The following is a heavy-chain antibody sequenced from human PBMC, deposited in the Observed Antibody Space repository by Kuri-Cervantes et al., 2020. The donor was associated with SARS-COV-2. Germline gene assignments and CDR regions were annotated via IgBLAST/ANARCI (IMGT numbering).Heavy chain of an antibody. CDR2: ISYDGSNK. J-gene: IGHJ4*02. CDR3: ARDRVGVHDS. Sequence: GECLKISCAASGFTFSRYAMHWVRQAPGKGLEWVAVISYDGSNKDYTASGKCRFTISRDNSQNTLYLQMKSLRTEDTALYYCARDRVGVHDSWGQGTLVTVSS. D-gene: IGHD2-21*01. CDR1: GFTFSRYA. V-gene: IGHV3-30-3*01.